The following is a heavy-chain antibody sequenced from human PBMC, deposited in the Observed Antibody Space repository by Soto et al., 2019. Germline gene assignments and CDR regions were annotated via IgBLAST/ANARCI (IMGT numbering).Heavy chain of an antibody. CDR2: ISGSGDTT. CDR1: GFTFSSYA. CDR3: AKTVTSIWGFLDS. D-gene: IGHD3-16*01. V-gene: IGHV3-23*01. Sequence: PGGSLRLSCAASGFTFSSYAMTWVRQAPGKGLEWVSAISGSGDTTYFADSVKGRFTISRDNSKNTLYLQMNSLRAEDTAIYYCAKTVTSIWGFLDSWGQGTLVTVSS. J-gene: IGHJ4*02.